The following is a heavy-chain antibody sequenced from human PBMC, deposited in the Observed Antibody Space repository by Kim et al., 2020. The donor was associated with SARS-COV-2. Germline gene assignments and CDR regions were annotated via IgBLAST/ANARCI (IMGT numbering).Heavy chain of an antibody. J-gene: IGHJ4*02. D-gene: IGHD3-22*01. CDR3: AKDINYDQGGY. Sequence: TNHADSVKGRFTISRDNSKNTLYLQMNSLRAEDTAVYYCAKDINYDQGGYWGQGTLVTVSS. CDR2: T. V-gene: IGHV3-23*01.